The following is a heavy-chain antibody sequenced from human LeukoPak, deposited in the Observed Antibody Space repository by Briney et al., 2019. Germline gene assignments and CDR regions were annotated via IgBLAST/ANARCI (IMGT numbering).Heavy chain of an antibody. V-gene: IGHV3-30-3*01. D-gene: IGHD6-13*01. CDR1: GFTFSSYA. CDR3: AREEQQLAHFDY. Sequence: GGSLRLSCAASGFTFSSYAMHWVRQAPGKGLEWVAVISDDGSNKYYADSVKGRFTISRDNSKNTLYLQMNSLRAEDTAVYYCAREEQQLAHFDYWGQGTLVTVSS. J-gene: IGHJ4*02. CDR2: ISDDGSNK.